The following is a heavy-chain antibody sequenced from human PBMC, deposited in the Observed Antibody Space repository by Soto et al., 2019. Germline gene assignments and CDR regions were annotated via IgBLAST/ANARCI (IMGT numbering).Heavy chain of an antibody. CDR2: FSFGGIT. CDR1: GGPMSSYY. V-gene: IGHV4-59*12. Sequence: SETLSLTCTVSGGPMSSYYWSWIRQPPGKGLEWIAYFSFGGITNYNPSLKSRVTISVDRSKNQFSLKLSSVTAADTAVYYCARIPSPWGQGTLVTVSS. CDR3: ARIPSP. D-gene: IGHD2-21*01. J-gene: IGHJ5*02.